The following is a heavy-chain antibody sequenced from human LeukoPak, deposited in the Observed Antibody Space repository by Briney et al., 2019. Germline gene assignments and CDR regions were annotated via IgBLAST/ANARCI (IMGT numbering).Heavy chain of an antibody. CDR2: IYYSGST. Sequence: SETLSLTCTVSGGSISSYYWSWIRQPPGKGLEWIGYIYYSGSTNYNPSLKSRVTISVDTSKNQFSLKLSSVTAADTAVYYCARDNPPDWGQGTLVTVSS. V-gene: IGHV4-59*01. CDR1: GGSISSYY. CDR3: ARDNPPD. J-gene: IGHJ4*02. D-gene: IGHD1-14*01.